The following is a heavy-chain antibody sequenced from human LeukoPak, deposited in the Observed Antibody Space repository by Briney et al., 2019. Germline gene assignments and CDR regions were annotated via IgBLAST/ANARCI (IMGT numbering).Heavy chain of an antibody. J-gene: IGHJ4*02. CDR3: AKDWSEGSGSYIDY. V-gene: IGHV3-7*01. CDR1: GFTFSSYW. D-gene: IGHD3-10*01. CDR2: IKQDGSEK. Sequence: GGSLRLSCAASGFTFSSYWMSWVRQAPGKGLEWVANIKQDGSEKYYVDSVKGRFTISRENSKNTLYLHMSSLRVDDTAVYYCAKDWSEGSGSYIDYWGQGALVIVSS.